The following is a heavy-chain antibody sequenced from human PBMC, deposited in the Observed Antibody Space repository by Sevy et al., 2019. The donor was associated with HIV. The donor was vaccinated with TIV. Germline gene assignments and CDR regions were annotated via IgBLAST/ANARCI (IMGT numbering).Heavy chain of an antibody. CDR2: ISDSGGYT. V-gene: IGHV3-23*01. D-gene: IGHD6-19*01. J-gene: IGHJ4*02. CDR3: ANRAGPIFDN. CDR1: GFTFSNYY. Sequence: WGSLRLSCVVSGFTFSNYYMSWVRQAPGKGLEWVSVISDSGGYTSYTDSVKGRFTISRDNSKNTLYLQMNSLRVEDTAIYYCANRAGPIFDNWGQGTLVTVSS.